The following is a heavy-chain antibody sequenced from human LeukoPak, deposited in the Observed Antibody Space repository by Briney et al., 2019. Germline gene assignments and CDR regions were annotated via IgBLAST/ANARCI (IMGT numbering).Heavy chain of an antibody. Sequence: GGSLRLSCAVSGFTFSDLFMGWVRQAPGKGLEWVGRTKDKGYSYTTEYAASVKGRFTISRDDSKNLVYLQMNSLKTEDTAVYYCASIRGVFGYWGQGTLVTVSS. D-gene: IGHD3-10*01. CDR3: ASIRGVFGY. J-gene: IGHJ4*02. V-gene: IGHV3-72*01. CDR1: GFTFSDLF. CDR2: TKDKGYSYTT.